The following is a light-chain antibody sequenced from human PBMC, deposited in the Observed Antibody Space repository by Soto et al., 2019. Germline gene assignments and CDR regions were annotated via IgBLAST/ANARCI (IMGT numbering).Light chain of an antibody. CDR1: QSVSGS. V-gene: IGKV3-11*01. CDR3: QQFGGSPMYT. CDR2: DAS. Sequence: EIVLTQSPAILSLSPGEKATLSCRASQSVSGSLGWYQQKPGQAPRLIIYDASVRATGIPARFSGSGSGTDFTLTISGLEPEDSAVYYCQQFGGSPMYTFGPGTKVDIK. J-gene: IGKJ2*01.